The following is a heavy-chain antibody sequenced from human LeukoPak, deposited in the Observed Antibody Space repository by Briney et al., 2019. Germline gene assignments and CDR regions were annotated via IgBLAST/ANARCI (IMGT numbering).Heavy chain of an antibody. CDR1: GGSISSSSYY. D-gene: IGHD2-2*01. V-gene: IGHV4-39*01. J-gene: IGHJ6*03. CDR2: IYYSGST. Sequence: PSETLSLTCTVSGGSISSSSYYWGWIRQPPGKGLEWIGSIYYSGSTYYNPSLKSRVTISVDTSKNQFSLKLSSVTAADTAVYYCARASLYCSSTSCYYYYYYMDVWGKGTTVTVSS. CDR3: ARASLYCSSTSCYYYYYYMDV.